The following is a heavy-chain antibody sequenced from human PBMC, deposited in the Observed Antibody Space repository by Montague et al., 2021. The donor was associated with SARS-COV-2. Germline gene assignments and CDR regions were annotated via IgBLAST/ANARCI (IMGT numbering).Heavy chain of an antibody. D-gene: IGHD3-10*01. V-gene: IGHV4-31*03. J-gene: IGHJ4*02. CDR2: IYYSGST. CDR1: GGSISSGGYY. CDR3: AREISGPDYFDY. Sequence: TLSLTCRVSGGSISSGGYYWSWIRQHPGKGLEWIGYIYYSGSTYYNPSLKSRVTISADTSKNHFSLKLRSVTAADTAVYYCAREISGPDYFDYWGQGTLVTVSS.